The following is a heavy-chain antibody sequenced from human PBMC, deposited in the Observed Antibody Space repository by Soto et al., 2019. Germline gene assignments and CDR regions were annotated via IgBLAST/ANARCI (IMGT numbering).Heavy chain of an antibody. CDR2: TVPSDSTT. Sequence: PLESLKISCRASGYSFPTYWISLVRQMPGKGLEWRGRTVPSDSTTYHCPLFQGHVTTAADTAYCTAYLQLNNLKASDTAMYYCARLSDYWGQGTKVTVSS. CDR1: GYSFPTYW. V-gene: IGHV5-10-1*01. CDR3: ARLSDY. J-gene: IGHJ4*02.